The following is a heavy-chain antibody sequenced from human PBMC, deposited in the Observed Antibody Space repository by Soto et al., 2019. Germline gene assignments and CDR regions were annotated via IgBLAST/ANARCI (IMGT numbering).Heavy chain of an antibody. CDR2: IYYSGST. Sequence: SETLSLTCTVSGGSISSYYWSWIRQPPGKGLEWIGYIYYSGSTNYNPSLKSRVTISVDTSKNQFSLKLSSVTAADTAVYYCARYGDYYSGFDYWGQGTLVTVSS. CDR1: GGSISSYY. J-gene: IGHJ4*02. V-gene: IGHV4-59*01. CDR3: ARYGDYYSGFDY. D-gene: IGHD4-17*01.